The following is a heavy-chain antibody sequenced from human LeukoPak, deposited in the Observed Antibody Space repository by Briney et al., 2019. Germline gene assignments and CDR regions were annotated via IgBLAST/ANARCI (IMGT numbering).Heavy chain of an antibody. CDR3: ARDRLRGVYFDY. Sequence: SETLSLTCAVYGGSFSGYYWSWIRQPPGKGLEWIGYIYYSGSTNYNPSLKSRVTISVDTSKNQFSLKLSSVTAADTAVYYCARDRLRGVYFDYWGQGTLVTVSS. D-gene: IGHD3-10*01. CDR1: GGSFSGYY. V-gene: IGHV4-59*01. CDR2: IYYSGST. J-gene: IGHJ4*02.